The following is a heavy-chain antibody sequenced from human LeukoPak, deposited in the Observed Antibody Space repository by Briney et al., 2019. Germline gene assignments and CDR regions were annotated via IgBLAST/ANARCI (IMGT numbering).Heavy chain of an antibody. Sequence: GASVKVSWKASGYTFSSYGISWVRQAPGQGLEWMGWISAYNGNKNYAQKLRGRVTMTTDTSTSTACIELGSLRSDDTAVYYCARDVTEYAHIVATIFDYWGQGTLVTVSS. D-gene: IGHD5-12*01. V-gene: IGHV1-18*01. CDR1: GYTFSSYG. CDR3: ARDVTEYAHIVATIFDY. CDR2: ISAYNGNK. J-gene: IGHJ4*02.